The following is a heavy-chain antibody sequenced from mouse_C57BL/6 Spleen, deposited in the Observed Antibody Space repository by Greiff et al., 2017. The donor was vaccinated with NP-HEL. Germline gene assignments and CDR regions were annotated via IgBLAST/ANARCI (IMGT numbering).Heavy chain of an antibody. CDR2: IYPGSGNT. CDR1: GYTFTDYY. CDR3: ARKRSGSSLWFAY. D-gene: IGHD1-1*01. J-gene: IGHJ3*01. Sequence: LVESGPELVKPGASVKISCKASGYTFTDYYINWVKQRPGQGLEWIGWIYPGSGNTKYNEKFKGKATLTVDKSSSTAYMQLSSLTSEASAVSFCARKRSGSSLWFAYWGQGPLLTVSA. V-gene: IGHV1-84*01.